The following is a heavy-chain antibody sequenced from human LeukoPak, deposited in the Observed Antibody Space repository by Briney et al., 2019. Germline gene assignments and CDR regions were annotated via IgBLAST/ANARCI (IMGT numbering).Heavy chain of an antibody. CDR1: GFTFSSYG. Sequence: GGSLRLSCAASGFTFSSYGMHWVRQAPGKGLEWVAVISYDGSNKYYADSVKGRFTISRDNSKNTLYLQMNSLRAEDTAVYYCATPDRVRYCSGGGCYREYYFDYWGQGTLVTVSS. CDR3: ATPDRVRYCSGGGCYREYYFDY. D-gene: IGHD2-15*01. J-gene: IGHJ4*02. V-gene: IGHV3-30*03. CDR2: ISYDGSNK.